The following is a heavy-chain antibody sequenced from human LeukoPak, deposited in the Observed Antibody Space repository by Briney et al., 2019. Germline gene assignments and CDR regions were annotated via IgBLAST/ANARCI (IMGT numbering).Heavy chain of an antibody. Sequence: EASVKASCKASGGTFSSYAISWVRQAPGQGLEWMGKINPSSGGTGYAQKFQGRVTMTRDTSTSTVYMELTSLRSEDTAVYYCARDGLYCTNGVCSSDIWGQGTLVTVSS. V-gene: IGHV1-46*01. D-gene: IGHD2-8*01. CDR1: GGTFSSYA. J-gene: IGHJ3*02. CDR2: INPSSGGT. CDR3: ARDGLYCTNGVCSSDI.